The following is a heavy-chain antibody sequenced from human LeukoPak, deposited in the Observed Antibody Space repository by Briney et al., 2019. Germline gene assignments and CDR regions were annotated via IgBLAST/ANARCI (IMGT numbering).Heavy chain of an antibody. CDR3: ASCIAVAGTVY. D-gene: IGHD6-19*01. V-gene: IGHV4-61*03. Sequence: SETLSLTCPVSGGSVSSGSHYWSWLRQPPGKGLEWIGHVYYSGSTSYNPSLKGRVTISVDTSKNHFSLELHSVTAADTAVYYCASCIAVAGTVYWGQGTLVTVSS. CDR1: GGSVSSGSHY. J-gene: IGHJ4*02. CDR2: VYYSGST.